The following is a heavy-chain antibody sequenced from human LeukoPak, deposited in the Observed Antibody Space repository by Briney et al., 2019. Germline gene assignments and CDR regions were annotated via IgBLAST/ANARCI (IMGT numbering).Heavy chain of an antibody. V-gene: IGHV3-7*04. CDR1: GFTFSSYW. CDR3: ARSEAPGTVDY. D-gene: IGHD2-2*01. Sequence: GGSLRLSCAASGFTFSSYWMNWVRQAPGTGLEWAAIIAQDRGEEYYVDSVKGRFTISRDNAKNSLYLQMNSLRAEDTAMYYCARSEAPGTVDYWGQGTLVTVSS. J-gene: IGHJ4*02. CDR2: IAQDRGEE.